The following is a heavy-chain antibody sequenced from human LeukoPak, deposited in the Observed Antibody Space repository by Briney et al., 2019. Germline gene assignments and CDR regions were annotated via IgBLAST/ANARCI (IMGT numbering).Heavy chain of an antibody. Sequence: PSETLSLTCTVSGGSISSISHYWGWIRQPPGKGLEGIGSIYYSGRTNYNPSLKSRVTISADTSKNQFSLKLTSVTAADTAVYYCARHRYFFGSGSYEVDWFDPWGQGTLATVSS. D-gene: IGHD3-10*01. CDR2: IYYSGRT. CDR1: GGSISSISHY. V-gene: IGHV4-39*01. J-gene: IGHJ5*02. CDR3: ARHRYFFGSGSYEVDWFDP.